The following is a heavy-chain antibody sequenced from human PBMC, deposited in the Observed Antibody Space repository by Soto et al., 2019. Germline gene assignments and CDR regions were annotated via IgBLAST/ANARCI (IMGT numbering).Heavy chain of an antibody. CDR1: GFTFSSYA. Sequence: GGSLRLSCAASGFTFSSYAMSWVRQAPGKGLEWVSAISGSGGSTYYADSVKGRFTISRDNSKNTLYLQMNSLRAEDTAVYYCAKDLDVVVVAATVWFDPWGQGTLVTVSS. J-gene: IGHJ5*02. CDR3: AKDLDVVVVAATVWFDP. V-gene: IGHV3-23*01. D-gene: IGHD2-15*01. CDR2: ISGSGGST.